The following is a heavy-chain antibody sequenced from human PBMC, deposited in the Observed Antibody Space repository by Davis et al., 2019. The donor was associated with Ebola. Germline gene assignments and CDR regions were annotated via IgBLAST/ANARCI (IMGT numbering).Heavy chain of an antibody. J-gene: IGHJ1*01. CDR2: IKSKTDGGTT. CDR1: GFTFSNAW. D-gene: IGHD6-13*01. V-gene: IGHV3-15*01. CDR3: ATGYSGRWSAEYFQH. Sequence: GESLKISCAASGFTFSNAWMSWVRQAPGKGLEWVGRIKSKTDGGTTDYAAPVKGRFTISRDDSKNTLYLQMNSLKTEDTAVYFCATGYSGRWSAEYFQHWGQGTPVTVSS.